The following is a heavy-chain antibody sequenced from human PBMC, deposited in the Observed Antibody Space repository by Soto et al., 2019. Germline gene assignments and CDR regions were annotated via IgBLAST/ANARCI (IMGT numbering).Heavy chain of an antibody. CDR1: GFTFSDYY. CDR3: EKMSSENYYDPVFS. J-gene: IGHJ4*02. V-gene: IGHV3-11*01. D-gene: IGHD3-22*01. Sequence: QVQLVESGGGLVKTGGSLRIVCEASGFTFSDYYMSWVRQAPGKGLEWVSYISSSGNIIYYADSVKGRFTISRDNAKNSVYLQMNSLRAEDTALYFCEKMSSENYYDPVFSWGQGTLVTVSS. CDR2: ISSSGNII.